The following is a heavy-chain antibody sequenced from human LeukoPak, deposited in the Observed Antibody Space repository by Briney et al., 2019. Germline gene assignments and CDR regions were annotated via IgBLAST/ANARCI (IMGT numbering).Heavy chain of an antibody. D-gene: IGHD6-19*01. J-gene: IGHJ5*02. Sequence: PGGSLRPFCGASGFTSSSDAMSCGRRAPGEGLQWFSIVNTNGDHTNYAESVRGRFTISIDNSKNTLYPQMNSLRPEDTAIYYCAKGGWNNYYAPWGRGTLVTVSA. CDR1: GFTSSSDA. CDR2: VNTNGDHT. CDR3: AKGGWNNYYAP. V-gene: IGHV3-23*01.